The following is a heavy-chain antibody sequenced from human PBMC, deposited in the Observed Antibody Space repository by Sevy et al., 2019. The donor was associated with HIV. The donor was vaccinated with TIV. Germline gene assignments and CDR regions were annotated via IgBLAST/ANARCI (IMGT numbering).Heavy chain of an antibody. Sequence: SETLSLTCTVSGVSISRSSYDWGWIRQPPGKGLEWIGSIYHSGSTYYNPSLKSRVIISVDTSKNQFALNLRSVTAADTAVYYCERHGGIVDRAFDFWGRGTLVTVSS. J-gene: IGHJ4*02. V-gene: IGHV4-39*01. CDR2: IYHSGST. CDR3: ERHGGIVDRAFDF. CDR1: GVSISRSSYD. D-gene: IGHD2-21*01.